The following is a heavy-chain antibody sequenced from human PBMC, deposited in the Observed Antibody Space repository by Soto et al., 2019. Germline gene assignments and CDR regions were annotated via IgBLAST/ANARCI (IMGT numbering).Heavy chain of an antibody. V-gene: IGHV4-34*01. CDR2: INHSGST. D-gene: IGHD2-8*01. Sequence: SETLSLTCAVYGGSFSGYYWSWIRQPPGQGLEWIGEINHSGSTNYNPSLKSRVTISVDTSKNQFSLKLSSVTAADTAVYYCARGGRVLMVYAIHYYGMDVWGQGTTVTVSS. CDR1: GGSFSGYY. CDR3: ARGGRVLMVYAIHYYGMDV. J-gene: IGHJ6*02.